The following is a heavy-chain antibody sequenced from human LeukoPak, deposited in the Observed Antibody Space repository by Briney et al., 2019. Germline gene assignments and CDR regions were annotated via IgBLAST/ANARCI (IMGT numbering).Heavy chain of an antibody. Sequence: PGGSLRLSCAASGFTFSSYSMNWVRQAPGKGLEWVSFISSGSSTIYYADSVKGRFTISRDNAKNSLYLQMNSLRAEDTAVYYCARDGTYYDILTDYYRGKENAFDIWGQGTMVTVSS. CDR1: GFTFSSYS. V-gene: IGHV3-48*04. J-gene: IGHJ3*02. CDR2: ISSGSSTI. D-gene: IGHD3-9*01. CDR3: ARDGTYYDILTDYYRGKENAFDI.